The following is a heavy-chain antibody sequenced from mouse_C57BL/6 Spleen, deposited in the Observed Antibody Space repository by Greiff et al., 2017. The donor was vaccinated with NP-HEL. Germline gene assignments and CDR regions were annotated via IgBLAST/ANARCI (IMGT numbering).Heavy chain of an antibody. CDR2: LHPNGGST. CDR1: GYTFSSYW. J-gene: IGHJ4*01. Sequence: QVQLQQPGAELVKPGASVKLSCKASGYTFSSYWMHWVKQRPGQGLEWIGMLHPNGGSTNYNEKFKSKDTLTVDQSSSTAYMQLSSLTSEDSAVYYCARGGTTVVAYYYAMDYWGQGTSVTVSS. V-gene: IGHV1-64*01. D-gene: IGHD1-1*01. CDR3: ARGGTTVVAYYYAMDY.